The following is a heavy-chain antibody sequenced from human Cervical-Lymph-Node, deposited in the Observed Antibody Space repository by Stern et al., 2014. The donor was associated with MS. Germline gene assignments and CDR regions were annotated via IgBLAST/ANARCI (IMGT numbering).Heavy chain of an antibody. V-gene: IGHV3-23*04. CDR1: GFTFSSYA. D-gene: IGHD6-19*01. Sequence: EVKLVESGGTLVQPGGTLRLSCAVSGFTFSSYAMSWVRQAPGKGMEWVSVISGTDGITFDAYSVKGRFTISRDNSKNTLFLQMNSLRAEDTAVYYWAKVYGSGPFDYWGQGTLVTVSS. CDR2: ISGTDGIT. J-gene: IGHJ4*02. CDR3: AKVYGSGPFDY.